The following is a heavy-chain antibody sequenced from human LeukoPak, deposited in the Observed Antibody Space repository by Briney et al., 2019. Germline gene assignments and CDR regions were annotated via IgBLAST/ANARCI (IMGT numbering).Heavy chain of an antibody. CDR3: ARVEQQLVQNYYYYYMDV. CDR1: GYTFTSYG. J-gene: IGHJ6*03. Sequence: ASVKVSCKASGYTFTSYGISWVRQAPGQGLEWMGWISAYNGNTNYAQKLQGRVTMTTDTSTSTAYMELRSLRSDDTAVYYCARVEQQLVQNYYYYYMDVWGKGTTVTVSS. V-gene: IGHV1-18*01. CDR2: ISAYNGNT. D-gene: IGHD6-13*01.